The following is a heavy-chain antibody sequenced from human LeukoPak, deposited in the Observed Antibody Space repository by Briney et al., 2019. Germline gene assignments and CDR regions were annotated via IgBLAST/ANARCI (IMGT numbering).Heavy chain of an antibody. J-gene: IGHJ4*02. CDR2: ISFDGSNK. V-gene: IGHV3-30*18. Sequence: GGSLRLSCAASGFTFSNYGMPWVRQPPGKGLEWVAVISFDGSNKYHADSLKGRFTISRDDSKNTLYLQMNSLRADDTAVYYCAKQRSGGSGWCMDYWGQGTLVTVSS. CDR1: GFTFSNYG. CDR3: AKQRSGGSGWCMDY. D-gene: IGHD6-19*01.